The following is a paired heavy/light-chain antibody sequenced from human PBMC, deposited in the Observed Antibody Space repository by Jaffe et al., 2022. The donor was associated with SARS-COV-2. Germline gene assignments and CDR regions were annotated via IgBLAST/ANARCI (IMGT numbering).Heavy chain of an antibody. Sequence: QVQLVESGGGVVQPGRSLRLSCAASGFTFSSYGMHWVRQAPGKGLEWVAVISYDGSNKYYADSVKGRFTISRDNSKNTLYLQMNSLRAEDTAVYYCAKDERELRYFDWLRGNYFDYWGQGTLVTVSS. CDR3: AKDERELRYFDWLRGNYFDY. V-gene: IGHV3-30*18. CDR1: GFTFSSYG. D-gene: IGHD3-9*01. CDR2: ISYDGSNK. J-gene: IGHJ4*02.
Light chain of an antibody. J-gene: IGLJ1*01. V-gene: IGLV2-14*01. Sequence: QSALTQPASVSGSPGQSITISCTGTSSDVGGYNYVSWYQQHPGKAPKLMIYDVSNRPSGVSNRFSGSKSGNTASLTISGLQAEDEADYYCSSYTSSSTPLYVFGTGTKVTVL. CDR3: SSYTSSSTPLYV. CDR2: DVS. CDR1: SSDVGGYNY.